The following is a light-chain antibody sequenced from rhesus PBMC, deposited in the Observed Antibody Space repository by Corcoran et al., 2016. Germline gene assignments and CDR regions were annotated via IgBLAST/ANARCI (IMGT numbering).Light chain of an antibody. CDR3: QQYSNWPHLT. J-gene: IGKJ4*01. CDR2: DAS. Sequence: EIVLTQSPATLSLSPGERATLSCRASQSVSSSLAWYQQKPGQAPRLLIYDASSRATGIPERCSGSGSGTDFTRTISSLEPEDVGVYYCQQYSNWPHLTFGGGTKVELK. V-gene: IGKV3-35*01. CDR1: QSVSSS.